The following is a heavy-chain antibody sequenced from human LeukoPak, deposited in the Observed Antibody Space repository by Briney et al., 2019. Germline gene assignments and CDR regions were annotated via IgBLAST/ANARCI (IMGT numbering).Heavy chain of an antibody. J-gene: IGHJ3*02. CDR2: IYYSGST. D-gene: IGHD2-2*02. CDR3: ARFCSSTSCYIGAFDI. Sequence: PSETLSLTCTVSGGSISSGGYYWSWIRQHPGKGLEWIGYIYYSGSTYYNPSLKSRVTISVDTSKNQFSLKLSSVTAADTAAYYCARFCSSTSCYIGAFDIWGQGTMVTVSS. V-gene: IGHV4-31*03. CDR1: GGSISSGGYY.